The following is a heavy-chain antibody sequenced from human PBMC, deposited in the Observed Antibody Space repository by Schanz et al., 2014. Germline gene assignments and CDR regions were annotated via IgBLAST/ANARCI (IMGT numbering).Heavy chain of an antibody. CDR2: VHPGGST. Sequence: EVQLVESGGGLVQPGGSLRLSCAVSGFTVRSNYMTWVRQAPGKGLEWVSFVHPGGSTYYPDSVEGRFAISRDSSKNTLYLQMNSLRPEDTAIYYCARDRRNADLDSWGQGTLVTVSS. D-gene: IGHD1-1*01. CDR1: GFTVRSNY. J-gene: IGHJ4*02. CDR3: ARDRRNADLDS. V-gene: IGHV3-66*01.